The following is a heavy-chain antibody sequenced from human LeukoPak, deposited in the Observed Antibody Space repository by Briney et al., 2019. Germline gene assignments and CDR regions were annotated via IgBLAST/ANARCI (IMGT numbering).Heavy chain of an antibody. CDR1: GGTFGSYG. J-gene: IGHJ4*02. CDR2: IIPILDIT. D-gene: IGHD3-3*01. CDR3: ATPYRQTYYDFWSGLDY. V-gene: IGHV1-69*04. Sequence: SVKVSCKVSGGTFGSYGFSWVRQAPGQGLEWMGRIIPILDITNYAQKFQGRVTLTADKSTSTAYMELSSLRSEDTAVYYCATPYRQTYYDFWSGLDYWGQGTLVTVSS.